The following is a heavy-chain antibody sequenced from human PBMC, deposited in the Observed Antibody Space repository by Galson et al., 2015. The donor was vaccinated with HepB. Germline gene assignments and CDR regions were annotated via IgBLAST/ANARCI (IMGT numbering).Heavy chain of an antibody. J-gene: IGHJ6*02. CDR2: ISSSSGII. CDR1: GFTFSSYS. D-gene: IGHD5-12*01. Sequence: SLRLSCAASGFTFSSYSMNWVRQAPGKGLEWVSYISSSSGIIYYADSVKGRFTISRDNAKNSLYLQMNSLRDEDTAVYYCAREMHILATSYHYYYGMDVWGQGPRSPSP. CDR3: AREMHILATSYHYYYGMDV. V-gene: IGHV3-48*02.